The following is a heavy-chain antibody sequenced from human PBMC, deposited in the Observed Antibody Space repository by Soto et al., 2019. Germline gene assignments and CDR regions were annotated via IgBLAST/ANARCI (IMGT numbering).Heavy chain of an antibody. J-gene: IGHJ6*02. D-gene: IGHD5-12*01. CDR1: GGSFSGYD. CDR2: INHSGRS. Sequence: PSETLSLTCAVYGGSFSGYDWTWIRQPPGTGLEWVGEINHSGRSNYNPSLKSRVTISVDTSKNQFSLKLSSVTAADTAVYYCARDRYSGYDFYYYYGMDVWGQGTTVTVSS. CDR3: ARDRYSGYDFYYYYGMDV. V-gene: IGHV4-34*01.